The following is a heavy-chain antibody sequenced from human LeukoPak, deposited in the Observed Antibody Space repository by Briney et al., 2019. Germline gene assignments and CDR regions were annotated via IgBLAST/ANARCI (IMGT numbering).Heavy chain of an antibody. CDR1: GGSISSGGYY. CDR3: ARVTYYYDSSGYSPYYFDY. Sequence: PSQTLSLTRTVSGGSISSGGYYWSWIRQHPGKGLEWIGYIYYSGSTYYNPSLKSRVTISVDTSKNQFSLKLSSVTAADTAVYYCARVTYYYDSSGYSPYYFDYWGQGTLVTVSS. D-gene: IGHD3-22*01. J-gene: IGHJ4*02. V-gene: IGHV4-31*03. CDR2: IYYSGST.